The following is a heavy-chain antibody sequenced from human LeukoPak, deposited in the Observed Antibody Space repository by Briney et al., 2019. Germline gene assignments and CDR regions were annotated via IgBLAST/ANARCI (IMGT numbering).Heavy chain of an antibody. CDR1: GFTFINAW. V-gene: IGHV3-15*01. CDR3: STDSLVMNY. CDR2: IKSKTDGGTA. D-gene: IGHD2-21*01. J-gene: IGHJ4*02. Sequence: GGSLRLSCAASGFTFINAWMSWARQAPGKGLEWVGRIKSKTDGGTADYAAPVKGRFTISRDDSKNTLYLQMNSLKSEDTAVYYCSTDSLVMNYWGQGTLVTVSS.